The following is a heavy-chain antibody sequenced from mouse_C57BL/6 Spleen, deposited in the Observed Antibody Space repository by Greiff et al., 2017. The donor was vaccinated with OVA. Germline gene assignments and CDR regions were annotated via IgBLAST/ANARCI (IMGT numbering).Heavy chain of an antibody. CDR1: GYTFTSYW. J-gene: IGHJ3*01. Sequence: QVQLQQPGAELVKPGASVKLSCKASGYTFTSYWMQWVKQRPGQGLEWIGEIDPSDSYTNYNQKFKGKATLTVDTSSSTAYMQLSSLTSEDSAVYYCAREGATVVARGFAYWGQGTLVTVSA. CDR2: IDPSDSYT. D-gene: IGHD1-1*01. V-gene: IGHV1-50*01. CDR3: AREGATVVARGFAY.